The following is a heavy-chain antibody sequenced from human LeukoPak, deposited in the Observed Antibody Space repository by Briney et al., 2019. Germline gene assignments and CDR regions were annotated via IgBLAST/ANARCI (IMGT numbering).Heavy chain of an antibody. V-gene: IGHV4-34*01. CDR1: GVSFSGYY. CDR2: INHSGST. Sequence: SETLSLTCAVYGVSFSGYYWSWIRQPPGKGLEWIGEINHSGSTNHNPSLKSRVTISVDTSKNQFSLKLSSVTAADTAVYYCARDRGHRYSSGWYVFDYWGQGTLVTVSS. CDR3: ARDRGHRYSSGWYVFDY. D-gene: IGHD6-19*01. J-gene: IGHJ4*02.